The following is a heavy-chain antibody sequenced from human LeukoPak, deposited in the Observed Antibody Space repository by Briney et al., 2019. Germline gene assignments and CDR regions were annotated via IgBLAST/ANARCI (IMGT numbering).Heavy chain of an antibody. J-gene: IGHJ4*02. V-gene: IGHV3-30*18. D-gene: IGHD1-26*01. Sequence: GSLRLSCAASGFTFSSYGMHWVRQAPGKGLEWVAVISYDGSNKYYADSVKGRFTISRDNSKNTLYLQMNSLRAEDTAVYYCAKSMESGSSWWVQPYFDYWGQGTLVTVSS. CDR2: ISYDGSNK. CDR1: GFTFSSYG. CDR3: AKSMESGSSWWVQPYFDY.